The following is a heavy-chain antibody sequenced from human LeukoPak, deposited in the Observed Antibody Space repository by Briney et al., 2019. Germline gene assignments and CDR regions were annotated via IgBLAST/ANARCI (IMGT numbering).Heavy chain of an antibody. V-gene: IGHV3-30-3*02. CDR1: GFTFSSYA. CDR3: AKSICSSTSCYGGSYFDY. Sequence: GGSLRLSCAASGFTFSSYAMHWVRQAPGKGLEWVAVISYDGSNEYYADSVKGRFTISRDNSKNTLYLQMNSLRAEDTAVYYCAKSICSSTSCYGGSYFDYWGQGTLVTVSS. CDR2: ISYDGSNE. J-gene: IGHJ4*02. D-gene: IGHD2-2*01.